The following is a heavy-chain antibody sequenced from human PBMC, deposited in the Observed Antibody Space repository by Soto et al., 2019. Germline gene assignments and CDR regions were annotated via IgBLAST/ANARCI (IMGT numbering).Heavy chain of an antibody. CDR1: DGSVSSGIYY. J-gene: IGHJ3*02. D-gene: IGHD3-16*01. Sequence: PSATLSLTCTVSDGSVSSGIYYWSWIRQPPGKGLEWIGYIYYSGSTNYNPSLKSRVTISVDTSKNQFSLKLSSVTAADTAVYYCARRGPGGRAFDIWGQGTMVTVSS. CDR2: IYYSGST. CDR3: ARRGPGGRAFDI. V-gene: IGHV4-61*01.